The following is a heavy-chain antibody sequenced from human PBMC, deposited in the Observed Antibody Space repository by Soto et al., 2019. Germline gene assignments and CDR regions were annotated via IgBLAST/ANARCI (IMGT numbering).Heavy chain of an antibody. Sequence: PSETLSLTCTFSVVSISSYYWSCIRHPPGKRLEWIGYIYYSGSTNYNPSLKSRVTISVDTSKNQFSLKLSSVTAADTAVYYCASRGEYTYGNFEYWGQGTLFIVSS. J-gene: IGHJ4*02. CDR1: VVSISSYY. CDR3: ASRGEYTYGNFEY. V-gene: IGHV4-59*01. CDR2: IYYSGST. D-gene: IGHD5-18*01.